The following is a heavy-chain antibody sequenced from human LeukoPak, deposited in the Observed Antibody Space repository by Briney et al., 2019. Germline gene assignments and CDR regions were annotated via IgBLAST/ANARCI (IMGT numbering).Heavy chain of an antibody. CDR2: ITSSSYI. D-gene: IGHD6-13*01. V-gene: IGHV3-21*01. CDR1: GFTFSTYS. CDR3: ARVVGPSSWTFDY. Sequence: GGSLRLSCAASGFTFSTYSMNWVRQAPGKGLEWVSSITSSSYIYYADSVKGRFTISRDNAKNSLYLQMNSLRAEDTAVYYCARVVGPSSWTFDYWGQGTLVTVSS. J-gene: IGHJ4*02.